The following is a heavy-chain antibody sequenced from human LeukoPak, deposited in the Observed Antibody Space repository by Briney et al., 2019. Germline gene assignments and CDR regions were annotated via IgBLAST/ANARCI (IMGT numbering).Heavy chain of an antibody. Sequence: PSETLSLTCTVSGGSISSGDYYWSWIRQPPGKGLEWIGRIYATGSTDYNPSLQRPVTISLDTSRDQFSLKLTSVTAADTAYYYCAREYSYGQFDFWGQGILVTVSS. D-gene: IGHD5-18*01. CDR3: AREYSYGQFDF. CDR1: GGSISSGDYY. CDR2: IYATGST. V-gene: IGHV4-61*02. J-gene: IGHJ4*02.